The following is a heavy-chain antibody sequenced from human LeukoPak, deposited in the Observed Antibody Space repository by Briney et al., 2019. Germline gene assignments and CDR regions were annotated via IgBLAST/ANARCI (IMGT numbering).Heavy chain of an antibody. J-gene: IGHJ5*02. CDR3: ASTNDFGDYMGA. Sequence: SQTLSLTCAVSGGSISSGGYSWSWIRQPPGKGLEWIGYMYHGGSTYYNPSLEGRVTISVDRSKNQPSLRVSSVTAADTAVYYCASTNDFGDYMGAWGQGILVTVSS. V-gene: IGHV4-30-2*01. CDR2: MYHGGST. D-gene: IGHD4-17*01. CDR1: GGSISSGGYS.